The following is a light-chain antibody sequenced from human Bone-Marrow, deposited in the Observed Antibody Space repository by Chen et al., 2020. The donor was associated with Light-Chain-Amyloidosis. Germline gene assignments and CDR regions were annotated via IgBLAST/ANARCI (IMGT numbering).Light chain of an antibody. CDR2: RDT. CDR1: DLPTKY. J-gene: IGLJ2*01. V-gene: IGLV3-25*03. CDR3: QSADSSGTYEVI. Sequence: SYELTQPPSVSVSPGQTARINCSGDDLPTKYAYWYQQKPGQAPVLVIHRDTERPSGISERFSGSSSETTATLTISGVQAEDEADYHCQSADSSGTYEVIFGGGTELTVL.